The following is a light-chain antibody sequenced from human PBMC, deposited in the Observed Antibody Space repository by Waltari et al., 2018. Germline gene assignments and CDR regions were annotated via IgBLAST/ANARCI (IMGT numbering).Light chain of an antibody. CDR1: QSISSY. V-gene: IGKV1-39*01. J-gene: IGKJ3*01. CDR2: AAS. CDR3: QQSYSTLLT. Sequence: DIQMTQSPSSLSASVGDRVTITCRASQSISSYLNWYQQKPGKAPKLLIYAASRLQSGVPSRFSGSGSGTDFTLTISSLQPEDFATYYCQQSYSTLLTFGPGTKVDIK.